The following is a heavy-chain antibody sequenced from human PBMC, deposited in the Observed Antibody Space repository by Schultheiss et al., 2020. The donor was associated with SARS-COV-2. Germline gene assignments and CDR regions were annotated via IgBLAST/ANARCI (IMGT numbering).Heavy chain of an antibody. CDR1: GFTFRDYF. CDR3: ARDMDGYSYSGMDV. Sequence: GGSLRLSCTASGFTFRDYFMHWLRQAPGKGLEWVSAISGSGGSYIYYADSVKGRFTISRENAKNSLYLQMNSLRAGDTAVYYCARDMDGYSYSGMDVWGQGTTVTVSS. V-gene: IGHV3-69-1*01. CDR2: ISGSGGSYI. J-gene: IGHJ6*02. D-gene: IGHD5-18*01.